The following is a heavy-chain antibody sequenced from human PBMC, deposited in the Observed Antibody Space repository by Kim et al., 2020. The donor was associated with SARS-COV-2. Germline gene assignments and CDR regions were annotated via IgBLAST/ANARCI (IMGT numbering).Heavy chain of an antibody. Sequence: ASVKVSCKASGYTFTSYGISWVRQAPGQGLEWMGWISAYNGNTNYAQKLQGRVTMTTDTSTSTAYMELRSLRSDDTAVYYCARWGVDPETYYDFWSGYSYGMDVWGQGTTVTVSS. CDR3: ARWGVDPETYYDFWSGYSYGMDV. D-gene: IGHD3-3*01. V-gene: IGHV1-18*01. J-gene: IGHJ6*02. CDR2: ISAYNGNT. CDR1: GYTFTSYG.